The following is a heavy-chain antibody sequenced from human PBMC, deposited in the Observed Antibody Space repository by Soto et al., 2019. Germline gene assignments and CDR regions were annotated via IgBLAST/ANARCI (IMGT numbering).Heavy chain of an antibody. CDR2: ISGSGGST. CDR1: GFTFSSYA. Sequence: GGSLRLSCAASGFTFSSYAMSWVRQAPGKGLEWVSAISGSGGSTYYADSVKGRFTISRDNSKNTLYLQMNSLRAEDTAVYYCAKAIRSTRSSYYYYGMDVWGQGTTVTVSS. D-gene: IGHD4-17*01. J-gene: IGHJ6*02. V-gene: IGHV3-23*01. CDR3: AKAIRSTRSSYYYYGMDV.